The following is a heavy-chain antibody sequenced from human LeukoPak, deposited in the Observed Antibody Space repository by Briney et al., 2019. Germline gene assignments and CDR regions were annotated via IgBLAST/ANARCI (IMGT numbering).Heavy chain of an antibody. J-gene: IGHJ6*03. D-gene: IGHD3-3*01. Sequence: SKTLSLTCTVSGGSISSYYWSWIRQPAGKGLEWIGRIYTSGSTNYNPSLKSRVTMSVDTSKNQFSLKLSSVTAADTAVYYCARDYDFWSGRYYYYYYYMDVWGKGTTVTVSS. V-gene: IGHV4-4*07. CDR2: IYTSGST. CDR3: ARDYDFWSGRYYYYYYYMDV. CDR1: GGSISSYY.